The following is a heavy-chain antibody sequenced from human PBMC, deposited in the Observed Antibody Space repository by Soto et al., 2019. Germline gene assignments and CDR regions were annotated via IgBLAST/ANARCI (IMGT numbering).Heavy chain of an antibody. V-gene: IGHV4-59*01. CDR1: GGSISSYY. CDR3: GRGGNCSGGSCYAIKFDY. J-gene: IGHJ4*02. Sequence: SETLSLTCTVSGGSISSYYWSWIRQPPGKGLEWIGYIYYSGSTNYNPSLKSRVTISVDTSKNQFSLKLTSVTAADTAVYYCGRGGNCSGGSCYAIKFDYWGQGTLVTVSS. CDR2: IYYSGST. D-gene: IGHD2-15*01.